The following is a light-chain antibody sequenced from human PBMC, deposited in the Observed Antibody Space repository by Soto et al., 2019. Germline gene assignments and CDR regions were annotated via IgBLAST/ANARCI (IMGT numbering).Light chain of an antibody. CDR1: QSVSSN. V-gene: IGKV3-15*01. J-gene: IGKJ1*01. CDR3: QQYNNWPRT. Sequence: EIVMTQSPGTLSVSPGERATLSCRASQSVSSNLAWYQQKPGQALRLLIYGASTRATGIPARFSGSRSGTEFTLTISSLQSEDFAVYYCQQYNNWPRTFGQGTKVEIK. CDR2: GAS.